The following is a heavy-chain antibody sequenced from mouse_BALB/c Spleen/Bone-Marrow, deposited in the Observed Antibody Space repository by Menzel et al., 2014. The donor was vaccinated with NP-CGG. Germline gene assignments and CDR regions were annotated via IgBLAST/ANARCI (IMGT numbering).Heavy chain of an antibody. Sequence: VMLVESGPELVRPGVSVKISCKGSGYTFTDYAMHWVKQSHAKSLEWIGVISTYPGNTNYNQKFKGKATMTVDKSSSTAYMELARLTSEDSAIYYCASYYGSSYFDYWGQGTTLTVSS. V-gene: IGHV1-67*01. CDR1: GYTFTDYA. J-gene: IGHJ2*01. CDR2: ISTYPGNT. CDR3: ASYYGSSYFDY. D-gene: IGHD1-1*01.